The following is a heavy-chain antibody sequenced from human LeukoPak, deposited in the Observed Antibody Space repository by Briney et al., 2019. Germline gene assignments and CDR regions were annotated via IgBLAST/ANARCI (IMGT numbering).Heavy chain of an antibody. Sequence: ASVKVSCKASGYTFTSYDINWVRQATGQGLEWMGWMNPNSGNTGYAQKFQGRVTMTRNTSISTAYMELSSLRSEDTAVYYCARGLFYSNPAGGDCWGQGTLVTVSS. CDR1: GYTFTSYD. J-gene: IGHJ4*02. D-gene: IGHD4-11*01. CDR2: MNPNSGNT. V-gene: IGHV1-8*01. CDR3: ARGLFYSNPAGGDC.